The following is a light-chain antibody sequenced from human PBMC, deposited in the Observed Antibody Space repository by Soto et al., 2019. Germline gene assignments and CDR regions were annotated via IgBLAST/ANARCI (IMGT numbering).Light chain of an antibody. CDR3: SSYTSSRTHV. J-gene: IGLJ1*01. Sequence: QAVLTQPASVSGSPGQSITISCTGTSSDVGGYDFVSWYQQHPGKAPKLMISDVSDRPSGVSNRFSGSKSGNTASLTISGLQAEDEADYYCSSYTSSRTHVFGTGTKLTVL. V-gene: IGLV2-14*01. CDR2: DVS. CDR1: SSDVGGYDF.